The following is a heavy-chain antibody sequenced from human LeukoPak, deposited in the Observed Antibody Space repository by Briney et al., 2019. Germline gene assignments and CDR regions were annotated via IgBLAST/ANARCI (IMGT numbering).Heavy chain of an antibody. J-gene: IGHJ4*02. D-gene: IGHD3-10*01. CDR2: ISSSGSTI. CDR1: GFTFSSYE. CDR3: ARDQGGLLWFGEMMRTESIDY. V-gene: IGHV3-48*03. Sequence: GGSLRLSCAASGFTFSSYEMNWVRQAPGKGLEWVSYISSSGSTIYYADSVKGRFTISRDNAKNSLYLQMNSLRAEDTAVYYCARDQGGLLWFGEMMRTESIDYWGQGTLVTVSS.